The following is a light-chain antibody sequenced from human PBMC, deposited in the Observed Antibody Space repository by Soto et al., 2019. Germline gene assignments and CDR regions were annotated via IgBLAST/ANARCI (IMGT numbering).Light chain of an antibody. V-gene: IGKV1-39*01. CDR3: QQSYSTLGLT. J-gene: IGKJ4*01. Sequence: DIQMTQSPSSLSASVGDRVTITCRVSQSITSYLNWYQQKPGKAPKLLIYAASSLQSGVPSRFSGSGSGTDFTLTISSLQPEDFATYYCQQSYSTLGLTFGEGTKVEIK. CDR1: QSITSY. CDR2: AAS.